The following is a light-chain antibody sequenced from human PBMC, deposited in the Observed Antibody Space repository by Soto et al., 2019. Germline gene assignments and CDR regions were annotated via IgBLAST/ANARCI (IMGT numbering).Light chain of an antibody. CDR1: QSVSSN. CDR3: QQYGSSGT. CDR2: GAS. J-gene: IGKJ1*01. Sequence: IVMTQSPATLSVSPGERASLSCRSSQSVSSNLAWYQQEPGQAPRLLIYGASNRATGIPDRFSGSGSGTDFTLTISRLEPEDFAVYYCQQYGSSGTFGQGTKV. V-gene: IGKV3-20*01.